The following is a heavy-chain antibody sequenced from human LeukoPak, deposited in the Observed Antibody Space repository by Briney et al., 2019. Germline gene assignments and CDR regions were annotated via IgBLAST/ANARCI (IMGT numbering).Heavy chain of an antibody. CDR3: ARDSSGWYYTFDN. V-gene: IGHV3-11*01. D-gene: IGHD6-19*01. CDR1: GFTYSAYY. J-gene: IGHJ3*02. Sequence: GGSLRLSCAASGFTYSAYYMTWIRQAPGKGLEWVSYISSSGSTIYYADSVKGRFTISRDNAKNSLYLQMNSLRAEDTAVYYCARDSSGWYYTFDNWGQGTMVTVSS. CDR2: ISSSGSTI.